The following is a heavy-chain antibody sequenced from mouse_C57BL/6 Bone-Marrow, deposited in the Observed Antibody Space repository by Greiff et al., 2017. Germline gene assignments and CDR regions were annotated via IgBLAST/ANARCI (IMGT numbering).Heavy chain of an antibody. V-gene: IGHV5-6*02. CDR3: ARRRIPHWYFDV. CDR1: GFTFSSYG. J-gene: IGHJ1*03. Sequence: DVMLVESGGDLVKPGGSLKLSCAASGFTFSSYGMSWVCQTPDKRLEWVATISSGGSYTYYPDSVKGRFTISRDNAKNTLYLQMSSLKSEDTAMYYCARRRIPHWYFDVWGTGTTVTVAS. CDR2: ISSGGSYT.